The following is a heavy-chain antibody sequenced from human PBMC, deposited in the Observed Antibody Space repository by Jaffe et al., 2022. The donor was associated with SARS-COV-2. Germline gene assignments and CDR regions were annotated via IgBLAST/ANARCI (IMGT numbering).Heavy chain of an antibody. J-gene: IGHJ6*02. Sequence: QVQLQESGPGLVKPSETLSLTCTVSGGSISSYYWSWIRQPPGKGLEWIGYIYYSGSTNYNPSLKSRVTISVDTSKNQFSLKLSSVTAADTAVYYCARGEDGYGLRYGMDVWGQGTTVTVSS. V-gene: IGHV4-59*01. CDR1: GGSISSYY. D-gene: IGHD5-12*01. CDR2: IYYSGST. CDR3: ARGEDGYGLRYGMDV.